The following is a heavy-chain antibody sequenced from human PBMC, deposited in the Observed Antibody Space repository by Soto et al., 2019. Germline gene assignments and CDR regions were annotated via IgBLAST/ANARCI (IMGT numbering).Heavy chain of an antibody. D-gene: IGHD3-10*01. J-gene: IGHJ4*02. V-gene: IGHV4-59*01. Sequence: KPSETLSLTCTVSGGSISSYYWSWIRQPPGKGLEWIGYIYYSGSTNYNPSLKSRVTISVDTSKNQFSLKLSSVTAADTAVYYCARSMVRGVIRDFDYWGQGTLVTVSS. CDR2: IYYSGST. CDR3: ARSMVRGVIRDFDY. CDR1: GGSISSYY.